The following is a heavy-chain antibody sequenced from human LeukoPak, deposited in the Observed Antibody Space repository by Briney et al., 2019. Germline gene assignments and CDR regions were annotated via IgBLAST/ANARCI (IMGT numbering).Heavy chain of an antibody. J-gene: IGHJ3*02. Sequence: SETLSLTCAVSGGSISSSNWWSWVRQPPGKGLEWIGEIYHSGSTNYNPSLKSRVTISVDKSKNQFSLKLSSVTAADTAVYYCARLGQQLVPNRYAFDIWGQGAMVTVSS. CDR2: IYHSGST. D-gene: IGHD6-13*01. CDR3: ARLGQQLVPNRYAFDI. V-gene: IGHV4-4*02. CDR1: GGSISSSNW.